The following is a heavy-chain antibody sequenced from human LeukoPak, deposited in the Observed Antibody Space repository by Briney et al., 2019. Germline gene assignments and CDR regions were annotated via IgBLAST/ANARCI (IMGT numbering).Heavy chain of an antibody. Sequence: SETLSLTCTVSGGSISSGSYYWSWIRQPAGKGLEWIWRIYTSGSTNYNPSLKSRVTISVDTSKNQFSLKLSSVTAADTAVYYCARAKRLEQGYMDVWGKGTTVTVSS. CDR3: ARAKRLEQGYMDV. CDR2: IYTSGST. V-gene: IGHV4-61*02. CDR1: GGSISSGSYY. D-gene: IGHD6-19*01. J-gene: IGHJ6*03.